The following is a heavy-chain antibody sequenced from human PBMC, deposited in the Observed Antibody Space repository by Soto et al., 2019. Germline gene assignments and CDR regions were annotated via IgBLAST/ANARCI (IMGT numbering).Heavy chain of an antibody. Sequence: QVQLQESGPGLVKSSETLSLTCTVSGGSVSSGSYYWSWIRQPPGKGLEWIGYIYYSGSTNYNPSLMSRVTISVDTSKNQFALKLSSGTAADTAGYYCTNYPTTVTSDYRAQGTLVTVSS. V-gene: IGHV4-61*01. CDR2: IYYSGST. CDR1: GGSVSSGSYY. D-gene: IGHD4-17*01. J-gene: IGHJ4*02. CDR3: TNYPTTVTSDY.